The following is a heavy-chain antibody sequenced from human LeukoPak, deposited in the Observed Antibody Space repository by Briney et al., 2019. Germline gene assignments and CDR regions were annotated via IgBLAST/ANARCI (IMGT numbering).Heavy chain of an antibody. CDR1: GYPFTDYY. V-gene: IGHV1-2*02. CDR3: AIVSGSYSNGPFDY. Sequence: ASVKVSCKASGYPFTDYYIHWARQAPGHGPEWMAWINPNSGSINYAQKFQARVTMTRDTYITTAHMELSRLRSDDTPVYYRAIVSGSYSNGPFDYWGQGTLVTVSS. D-gene: IGHD4-11*01. CDR2: INPNSGSI. J-gene: IGHJ4*02.